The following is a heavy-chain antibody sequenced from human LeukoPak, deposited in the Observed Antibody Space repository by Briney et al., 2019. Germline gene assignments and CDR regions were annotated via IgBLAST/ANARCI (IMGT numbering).Heavy chain of an antibody. CDR3: ARDGSHCSGGSCYRLFDS. CDR2: ISAYNGNT. V-gene: IGHV1-18*01. D-gene: IGHD2-15*01. Sequence: ASVKVSCKASGYTFTSYGISWVRQAPGQGLEWMGWISAYNGNTNYAQKLQGRVTMTTDTSTSTAYMELRSLRSDDTAVYYCARDGSHCSGGSCYRLFDSWGQGTLVTVSS. J-gene: IGHJ4*02. CDR1: GYTFTSYG.